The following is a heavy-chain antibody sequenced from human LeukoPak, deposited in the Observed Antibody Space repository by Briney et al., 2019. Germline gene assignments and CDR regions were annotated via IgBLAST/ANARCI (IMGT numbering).Heavy chain of an antibody. CDR1: GYTFTDFY. Sequence: ASVTGSSKGSGYTFTDFYIHWVRPAPGQGLEWMGWINPKSGGTHYARKFQGRVTMTRDTSISTGYMELSRLTSDDTAVYYCAMEARCYFDNWGRGTQVTVSS. J-gene: IGHJ4*01. CDR3: AMEARCYFDN. D-gene: IGHD3-10*01. V-gene: IGHV1-2*02. CDR2: INPKSGGT.